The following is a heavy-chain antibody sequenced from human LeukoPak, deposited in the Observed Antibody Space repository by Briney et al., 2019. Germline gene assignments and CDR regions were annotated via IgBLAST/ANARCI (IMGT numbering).Heavy chain of an antibody. Sequence: ASVKVSCKASGYTFTDCDINWVRQAPGQGLEWMGWMNPDSGNTGYAQKFQVRVSVTRDTSISTAYMELSSLRYEDTAVYYCVRNSDYWSGYFPFWGQGTLVTVSS. CDR2: MNPDSGNT. D-gene: IGHD3-3*01. V-gene: IGHV1-8*01. J-gene: IGHJ4*02. CDR1: GYTFTDCD. CDR3: VRNSDYWSGYFPF.